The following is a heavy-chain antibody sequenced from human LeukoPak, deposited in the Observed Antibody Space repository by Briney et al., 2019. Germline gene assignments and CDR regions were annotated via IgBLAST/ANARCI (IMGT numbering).Heavy chain of an antibody. J-gene: IGHJ4*02. CDR1: GFTFSDYY. Sequence: GGSLRLSCAASGFTFSDYYMSWIRQAPGKGLEWVSYISSSGSTIYYADSLRGRFTISRDNAKNSLYLQMNSLRAEDTAVYYCARDSERDYYGSGSYDYWGQGTLVTVSS. D-gene: IGHD3-10*01. CDR3: ARDSERDYYGSGSYDY. V-gene: IGHV3-11*04. CDR2: ISSSGSTI.